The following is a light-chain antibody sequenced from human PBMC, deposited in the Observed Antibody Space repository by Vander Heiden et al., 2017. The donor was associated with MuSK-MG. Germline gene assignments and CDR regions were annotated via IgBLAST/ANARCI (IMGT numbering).Light chain of an antibody. CDR3: MIWHSSAWV. Sequence: QAVLTQPSSLSASPGASASLTCTLRSGINVGSYRIYWYQQKPGSPPQFLLRYKSDSDKQQGSGVPSRFSGSKAASANAGILLISGLQSEDEADYYSMIWHSSAWVFGGGTKLTVL. CDR1: SGINVGSYR. CDR2: YKSDSDK. J-gene: IGLJ2*01. V-gene: IGLV5-45*03.